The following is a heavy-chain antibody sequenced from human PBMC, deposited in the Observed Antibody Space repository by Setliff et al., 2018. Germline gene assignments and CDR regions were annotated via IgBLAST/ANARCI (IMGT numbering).Heavy chain of an antibody. CDR2: MYHSENT. J-gene: IGHJ4*02. D-gene: IGHD6-6*01. CDR3: ARHWHSSSVDLDY. V-gene: IGHV4-38-2*02. CDR1: GGSFSDYY. Sequence: SSETLSLTCTVYGGSFSDYYWGWIRQPPGKGLEWIGSMYHSENTYYNPSLKSRVTISADTSKSQFSLKLRSVTAADTAVYYCARHWHSSSVDLDYWGQGTLVTVSS.